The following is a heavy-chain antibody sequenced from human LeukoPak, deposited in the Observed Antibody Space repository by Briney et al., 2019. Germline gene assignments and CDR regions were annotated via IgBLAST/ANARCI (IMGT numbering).Heavy chain of an antibody. D-gene: IGHD3-22*01. CDR3: ARDGVNYYDISGYDI. Sequence: SETLSLTCTVSGGSISSYYWSWIRQPPGKGLEWIGYIYYSGSTNYNPSLKSRVTISVDTSKNQFSLKLSSVTAADTAVYYCARDGVNYYDISGYDIWGRGTLVTVSS. CDR1: GGSISSYY. V-gene: IGHV4-59*01. CDR2: IYYSGST. J-gene: IGHJ4*02.